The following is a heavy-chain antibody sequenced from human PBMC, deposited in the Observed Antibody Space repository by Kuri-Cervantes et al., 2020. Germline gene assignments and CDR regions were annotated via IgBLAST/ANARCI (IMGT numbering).Heavy chain of an antibody. CDR1: GYSISSGYY. CDR2: IYYSGST. CDR3: ARGLSMVLGVPFDY. D-gene: IGHD3-10*01. V-gene: IGHV4-38-2*01. J-gene: IGHJ4*02. Sequence: SQTLSLTCAVSGYSISSGYYWGWIRQPPGKGLEWIGYIYYSGSTYYNPSLKSRVTISVDTSKTQFSLKLSSVTAADTAVYYCARGLSMVLGVPFDYWGQGTLVTVSS.